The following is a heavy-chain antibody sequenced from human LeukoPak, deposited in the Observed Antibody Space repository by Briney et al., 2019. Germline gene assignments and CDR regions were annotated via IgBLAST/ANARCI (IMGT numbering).Heavy chain of an antibody. CDR1: GFTFSRYT. D-gene: IGHD3-3*01. J-gene: IGHJ4*02. V-gene: IGHV3-23*01. CDR3: AKAATPLEWLPHYFEY. Sequence: PGGSLRLSCAASGFTFSRYTMSWVRQAPGKGLEWVSAISDSGISTYYANSVKGRFTVSRDNSKNTLYLQMNSLRAEDTAVYYCAKAATPLEWLPHYFEYWGQGTLVTVSS. CDR2: ISDSGIST.